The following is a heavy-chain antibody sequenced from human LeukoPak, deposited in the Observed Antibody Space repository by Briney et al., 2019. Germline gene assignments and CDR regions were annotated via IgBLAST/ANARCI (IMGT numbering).Heavy chain of an antibody. V-gene: IGHV3-15*01. D-gene: IGHD3-16*02. CDR2: IKSKTDGGTT. Sequence: PGGSLRLSCAASGFTFSNAWMSWVRQAPGKGLEWVGRIKSKTDGGTTDYAAPVKGRFTIPRDDSKNTLYLQMSSLKTEDTAVYYCTSQRSYYDYVWGSYRYVNFDYWGQGTLVTVSS. CDR3: TSQRSYYDYVWGSYRYVNFDY. J-gene: IGHJ4*02. CDR1: GFTFSNAW.